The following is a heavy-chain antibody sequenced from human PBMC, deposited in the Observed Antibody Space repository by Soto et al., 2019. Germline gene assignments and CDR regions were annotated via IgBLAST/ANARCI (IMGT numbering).Heavy chain of an antibody. V-gene: IGHV4-31*03. CDR3: ARARWPADSKFAC. J-gene: IGHJ4*02. D-gene: IGHD2-15*01. CDR1: GASITSGGYY. Sequence: QVQLQESGPGLVKPSQTLSLTCTVSGASITSGGYYWSWLRQHPGKGPEWIGYIYYSGDTYYNPSLKSRVTISVDTSKNQFSLNLTAVTAADTAVYYCARARWPADSKFACWSPGTVVTVSS. CDR2: IYYSGDT.